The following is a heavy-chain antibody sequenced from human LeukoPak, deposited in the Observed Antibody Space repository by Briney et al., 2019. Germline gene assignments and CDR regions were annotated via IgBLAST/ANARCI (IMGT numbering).Heavy chain of an antibody. V-gene: IGHV4-39*07. D-gene: IGHD3-22*01. CDR1: GDSISSSGYY. CDR3: ARYSLYDSSGYYDI. J-gene: IGHJ3*02. CDR2: IHHSGNT. Sequence: SETLSLTCSVSGDSISSSGYYWDWIRQPPGKGLEWIGSIHHSGNTNYNPSLKSRVTISVDTSKNQFSLKLSSVTAADTAVYYCARYSLYDSSGYYDIWGQGTMVTVSS.